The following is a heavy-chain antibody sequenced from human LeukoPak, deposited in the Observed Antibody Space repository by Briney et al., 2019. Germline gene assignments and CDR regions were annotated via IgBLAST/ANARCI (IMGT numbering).Heavy chain of an antibody. J-gene: IGHJ4*02. CDR1: GFTFSSYG. V-gene: IGHV3-30*02. D-gene: IGHD6-19*01. CDR3: AREAVAKLFWFGN. CDR2: IRYDGSNK. Sequence: PGGSLRLSCAASGFTFSSYGMHWVRQAPGKGLEWVAFIRYDGSNKYYADSVKGRFTISRDNSKNTLYLQMNSLRAEDTAVYYCAREAVAKLFWFGNWGQGTLVTVSS.